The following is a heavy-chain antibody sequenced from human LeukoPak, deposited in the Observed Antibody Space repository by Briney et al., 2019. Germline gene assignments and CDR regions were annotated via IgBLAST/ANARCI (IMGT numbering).Heavy chain of an antibody. CDR2: MSNDGSNK. CDR1: GFTFSNYG. CDR3: AKDRAGDFWSGYFLA. D-gene: IGHD3-3*01. V-gene: IGHV3-30*18. Sequence: GGSLRLSCSASGFTFSNYGMHWVRQAPGKGLEWVAVMSNDGSNKDYADSVKGRFTISRDNSKNTLYLQMNSLRADDTAVYYCAKDRAGDFWSGYFLAWGQGTLVTVSS. J-gene: IGHJ4*02.